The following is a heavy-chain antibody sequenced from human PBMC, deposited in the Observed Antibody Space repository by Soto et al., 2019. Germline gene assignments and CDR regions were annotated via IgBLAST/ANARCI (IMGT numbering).Heavy chain of an antibody. CDR1: GYTFTGYY. Sequence: VASVKVSCKASGYTFTGYYMHWVRQAPGQGLEWMGWINPNSGGTNYAQKFQGRVTMTRDTSISTAYMELSRLRSDDTAVYYCARGGFWSGYYTYYWGKGTLVTVSS. CDR2: INPNSGGT. CDR3: ARGGFWSGYYTYY. D-gene: IGHD3-3*01. V-gene: IGHV1-2*02. J-gene: IGHJ4*02.